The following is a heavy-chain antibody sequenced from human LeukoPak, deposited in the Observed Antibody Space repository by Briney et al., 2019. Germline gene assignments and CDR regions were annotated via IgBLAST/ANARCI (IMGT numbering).Heavy chain of an antibody. V-gene: IGHV3-48*03. CDR1: GFAFSSYE. CDR2: ISGSGSTI. D-gene: IGHD2-15*01. Sequence: GGSLRLSCAASGFAFSSYEMTWVRQAPGEGLEWVSDISGSGSTIYYADSVKGRFTSSRDSAKNSLYLQTNSLRAEDTAVYFCGLSGASSPAYCGQGTLVTVSS. CDR3: GLSGASSPAY. J-gene: IGHJ4*02.